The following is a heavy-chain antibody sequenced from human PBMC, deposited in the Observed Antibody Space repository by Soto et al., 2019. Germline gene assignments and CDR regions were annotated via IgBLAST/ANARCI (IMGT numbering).Heavy chain of an antibody. CDR1: GGTFSNPG. D-gene: IGHD3-10*01. CDR3: AGGVYGSGNCYDVCSAVDI. CDR2: IIPVFITA. Sequence: QVQLVQSGAEVKKPGSSVKVSCKASGGTFSNPGVSWVRQAPGQGLEWVGGIIPVFITANYARKFEGRVTIAADKSTTIAYQEWGSLRSDDTAFYCCAGGVYGSGNCYDVCSAVDIWGQGTLVIVSS. J-gene: IGHJ3*02. V-gene: IGHV1-69*06.